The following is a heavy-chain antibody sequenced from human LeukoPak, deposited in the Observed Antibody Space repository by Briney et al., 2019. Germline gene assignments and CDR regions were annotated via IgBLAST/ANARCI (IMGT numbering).Heavy chain of an antibody. D-gene: IGHD6-13*01. CDR1: GFTFSSNV. CDR3: AKVTTGIAAAGIDC. Sequence: GGSLRLSCAASGFTFSSNVMHWVRLAPGKGLQWVAGISHDGNNKYYADTVKGRFTVSRDNSKNTLYLQMNSLRADDTAVYFCAKVTTGIAAAGIDCWGQGTLVIVSS. J-gene: IGHJ4*02. V-gene: IGHV3-30*18. CDR2: ISHDGNNK.